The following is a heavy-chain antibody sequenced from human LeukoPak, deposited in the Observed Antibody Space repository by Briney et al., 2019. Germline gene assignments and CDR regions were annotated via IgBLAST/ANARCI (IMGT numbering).Heavy chain of an antibody. CDR1: GGSISSYY. D-gene: IGHD4-23*01. Sequence: PSETLSLTCTVSGGSISSYYWRWIRQPPGKGLEWIGYIYYSGSTNYNPSLKSRVTISVDTSKNQFSLKLSSVTAADTAVYYCARMAYGGSYAFDIWGQGTMVTVSS. CDR3: ARMAYGGSYAFDI. CDR2: IYYSGST. V-gene: IGHV4-59*08. J-gene: IGHJ3*02.